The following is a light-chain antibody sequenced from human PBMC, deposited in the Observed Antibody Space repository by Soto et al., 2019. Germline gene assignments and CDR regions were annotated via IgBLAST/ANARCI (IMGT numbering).Light chain of an antibody. Sequence: ETLLTQSPATPSLSPGERTTLSCRASQNINVYLARYQQKPDQAPSLLIYDASNRATGIPARFSGSGFGADFTLSISSLEPGDFAVYYCQQRQDWPPITFGQGTRLELK. V-gene: IGKV3-11*01. CDR2: DAS. CDR3: QQRQDWPPIT. J-gene: IGKJ5*01. CDR1: QNINVY.